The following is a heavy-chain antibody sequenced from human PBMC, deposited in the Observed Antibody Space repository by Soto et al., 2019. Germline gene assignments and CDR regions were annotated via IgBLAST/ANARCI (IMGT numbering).Heavy chain of an antibody. CDR2: ISAYNGNT. D-gene: IGHD3-16*01. Sequence: QVQLVQSGAEVKKPGASVKVSCKASGYTFTSYGISWVRQAPGQGLEWMGWISAYNGNTNYAQKLQGRVTMTTATYTSTAYLELRRPRSEDTDFYARARYDPQVDYWGQGTLVTVSS. CDR3: ARYDPQVDY. V-gene: IGHV1-18*01. J-gene: IGHJ4*02. CDR1: GYTFTSYG.